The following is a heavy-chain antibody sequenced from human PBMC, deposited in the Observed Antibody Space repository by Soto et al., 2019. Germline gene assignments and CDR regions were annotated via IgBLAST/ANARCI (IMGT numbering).Heavy chain of an antibody. CDR1: GFTFSSYS. Sequence: GGSLRLSCAASGFTFSSYSMNWVRQAPGKGLEWVSYISSSSSTIYYADSVKGRFTISRDNAKNSLYLQMNSLRAEDTAVYYCARDLPQDDYIWGSYRYTGGDYFDYWGQGTLVTVSS. V-gene: IGHV3-48*01. D-gene: IGHD3-16*02. CDR2: ISSSSSTI. CDR3: ARDLPQDDYIWGSYRYTGGDYFDY. J-gene: IGHJ4*02.